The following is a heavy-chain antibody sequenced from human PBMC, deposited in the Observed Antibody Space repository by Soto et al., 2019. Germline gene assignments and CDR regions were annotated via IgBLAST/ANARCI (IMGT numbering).Heavy chain of an antibody. J-gene: IGHJ5*02. D-gene: IGHD4-4*01. CDR3: AKGSLQWCSPRGPCYPLDL. CDR2: ISSSSSYT. Sequence: PGGSLRLSCAASGFTFSDYYMSWIRQAPGKGLEWVSYISSSSSYTNYADSVKGRFTISRDNAKNSLYLQMNSLRVEDTARYFCAKGSLQWCSPRGPCYPLDLWGQGVPVTVSS. V-gene: IGHV3-11*03. CDR1: GFTFSDYY.